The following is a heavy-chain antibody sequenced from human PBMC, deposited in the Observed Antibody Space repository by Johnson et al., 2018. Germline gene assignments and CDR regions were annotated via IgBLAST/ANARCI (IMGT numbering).Heavy chain of an antibody. D-gene: IGHD1-14*01. CDR2: VSWNSGSI. CDR3: AKDSKSGNSGAGGYFKH. CDR1: GFSFDDYA. V-gene: IGHV3-9*01. Sequence: VQLLESGGVLVHPGRSLRLSCGGSGFSFDDYAIPWVRQAPGKGLEWVSGVSWNSGSIGYADSVKGRFTISRDNDKNSLYLQMNSLRAEDKALYYCAKDSKSGNSGAGGYFKHWGQGTLVTVSS. J-gene: IGHJ1*01.